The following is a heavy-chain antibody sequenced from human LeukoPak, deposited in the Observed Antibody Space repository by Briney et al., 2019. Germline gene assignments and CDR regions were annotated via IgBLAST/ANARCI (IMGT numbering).Heavy chain of an antibody. CDR3: AKDSSSYDWGYMDV. CDR2: IGGSDGRT. V-gene: IGHV3-23*01. CDR1: GFTFSTYA. J-gene: IGHJ6*03. D-gene: IGHD3-22*01. Sequence: GGSLRLSCAASGFTFSTYAMRWVRQAPGGGLEWVSLIGGSDGRTRYADSVKGRFTISRDNSKNTLYLEMNSLRAEDTAVYYCAKDSSSYDWGYMDVWGKGTTVTISS.